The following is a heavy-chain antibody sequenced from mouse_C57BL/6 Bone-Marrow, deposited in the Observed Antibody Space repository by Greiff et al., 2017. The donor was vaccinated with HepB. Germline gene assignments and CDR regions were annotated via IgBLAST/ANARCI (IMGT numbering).Heavy chain of an antibody. J-gene: IGHJ3*01. CDR3: AQTSFAY. CDR2: INPGSGGT. V-gene: IGHV1-54*01. Sequence: QVQLQQSGAELVRPGTSVKVSCKASGYAFTNYLIEWVKQRPGQGLEWIGVINPGSGGTNYNEKFKGKATLTADKSSSTAYMQLSSLTSEDSAVYFCAQTSFAYWGQGTLVTVSA. CDR1: GYAFTNYL.